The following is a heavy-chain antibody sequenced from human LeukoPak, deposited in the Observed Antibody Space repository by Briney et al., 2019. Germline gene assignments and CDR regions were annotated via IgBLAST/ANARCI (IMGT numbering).Heavy chain of an antibody. CDR3: ARNDIVVVVAATPYNWFDP. Sequence: ASVKVSCKASGYTFTSYYMHWVRQAPGQGLEWMGIINPSGGSTSYAQKFQGRVTMTRDTSTSTVYMELSSLRSEDTAVYYCARNDIVVVVAATPYNWFDPWGQGTLVTVSS. D-gene: IGHD2-15*01. J-gene: IGHJ5*02. CDR2: INPSGGST. CDR1: GYTFTSYY. V-gene: IGHV1-46*01.